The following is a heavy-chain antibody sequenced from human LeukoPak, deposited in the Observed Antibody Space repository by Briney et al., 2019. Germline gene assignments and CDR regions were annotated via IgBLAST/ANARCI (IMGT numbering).Heavy chain of an antibody. V-gene: IGHV5-51*01. CDR1: GYSFTSYW. CDR3: ARGGPYTMVRGVIVWYGMDV. J-gene: IGHJ6*02. Sequence: HGESLKISCKGSGYSFTSYWIGWVRQMPGKGLEWMGIIYPGDSDTRYSPPFQGQVTISADKSISTAYLQWSSLKASDTAMYYCARGGPYTMVRGVIVWYGMDVWGQGTTVTVSS. CDR2: IYPGDSDT. D-gene: IGHD3-10*01.